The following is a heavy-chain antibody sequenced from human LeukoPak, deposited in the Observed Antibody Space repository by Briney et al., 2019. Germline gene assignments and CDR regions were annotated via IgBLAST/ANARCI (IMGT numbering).Heavy chain of an antibody. CDR3: ARGPTKSRDSSSWYLNY. J-gene: IGHJ4*02. D-gene: IGHD6-13*01. CDR2: INHSGST. CDR1: GGSFSSYY. Sequence: PSETLSLTCAVDGGSFSSYYWSWIRQPPGKGLEWIGEINHSGSTNYNPSLKSRVTISVDTSKNQFSLKLSSVTAADTAVYYCARGPTKSRDSSSWYLNYWGQGTLVTVSS. V-gene: IGHV4-34*01.